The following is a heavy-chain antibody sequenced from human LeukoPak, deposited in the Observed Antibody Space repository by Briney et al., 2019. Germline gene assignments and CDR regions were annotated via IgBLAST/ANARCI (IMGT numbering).Heavy chain of an antibody. J-gene: IGHJ3*02. Sequence: LETLSLTCTVSGGSISGYYWSWIRQFPGKELEWIGYVYDSGSTYYNPSLKSRVTISVDTSKNQFSLRLNSMTAADTAVYFCAKSRNATPKLWAFDMWGQGTMVTVSS. CDR2: VYDSGST. CDR3: AKSRNATPKLWAFDM. V-gene: IGHV4-59*08. CDR1: GGSISGYY. D-gene: IGHD2-21*01.